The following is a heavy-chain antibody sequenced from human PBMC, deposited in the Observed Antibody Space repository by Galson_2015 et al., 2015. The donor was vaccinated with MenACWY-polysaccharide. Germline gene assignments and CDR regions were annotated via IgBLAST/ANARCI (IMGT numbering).Heavy chain of an antibody. D-gene: IGHD3-10*01. J-gene: IGHJ6*02. CDR3: ARDGGGSGENYYYYYGMDV. V-gene: IGHV3-21*01. CDR1: GFTFSSYS. Sequence: SLRLSCAASGFTFSSYSMNWVRQAPGKGLEWVSSISSSSSYIYYADPVKGRFTISRDNAKNSLYLQMNSLRAEDTAVYYCARDGGGSGENYYYYYGMDVWGQGTTVTVSS. CDR2: ISSSSSYI.